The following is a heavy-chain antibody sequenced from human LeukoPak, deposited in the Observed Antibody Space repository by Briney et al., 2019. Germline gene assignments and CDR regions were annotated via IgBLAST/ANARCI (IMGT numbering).Heavy chain of an antibody. CDR1: GGTFSSYA. V-gene: IGHV1-69*05. Sequence: SVKVSCKASGGTFSSYAISWVRQAPGQGLEWMGGIIPIFGTANYAQKFQGRVTITTDESTSTAYMELSSLRPEDTAVYYCARSTVGWNGNWFDPWGQGTLVTVSS. D-gene: IGHD1-1*01. J-gene: IGHJ5*02. CDR2: IIPIFGTA. CDR3: ARSTVGWNGNWFDP.